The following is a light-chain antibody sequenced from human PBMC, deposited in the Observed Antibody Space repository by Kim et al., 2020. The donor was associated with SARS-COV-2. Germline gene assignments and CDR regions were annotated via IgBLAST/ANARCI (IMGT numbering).Light chain of an antibody. J-gene: IGLJ3*02. Sequence: TVNLTCSRRIWNSSYAIAWHQQQPEKGPRYLMKLNSDGSHTKGDGIPDRFSGSSSGAERYLTISSLQSEDEADYYCQTWGTGTWVFGGGTQLTFL. CDR1: IWNSSYA. CDR2: LNSDGSH. V-gene: IGLV4-69*01. CDR3: QTWGTGTWV.